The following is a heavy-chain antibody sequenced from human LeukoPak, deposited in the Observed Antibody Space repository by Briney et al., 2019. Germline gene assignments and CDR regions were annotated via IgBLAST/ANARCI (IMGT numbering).Heavy chain of an antibody. Sequence: ASVKVSCKASGYTFTSYYIHWVRQARGQGLEWMGWINPNSGGTYFAQKFEARVTLTRDTSINTAYMEMRGLTSDDTAVYYCAKSQYSFGSGATRPLFDYWGQGTLVTVSS. CDR2: INPNSGGT. J-gene: IGHJ4*02. CDR3: AKSQYSFGSGATRPLFDY. CDR1: GYTFTSYY. V-gene: IGHV1-2*02. D-gene: IGHD3-10*01.